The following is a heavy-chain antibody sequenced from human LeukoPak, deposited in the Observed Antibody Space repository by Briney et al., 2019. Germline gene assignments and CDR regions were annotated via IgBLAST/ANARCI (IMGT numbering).Heavy chain of an antibody. CDR1: GGSISSGGYS. J-gene: IGHJ3*02. CDR2: IYHSGST. D-gene: IGHD3-9*01. Sequence: SETLSLTCAASGGSISSGGYSWSWIRQPPGKGLEWIGYIYHSGSTYYNPSLKSRVTISVDRSENQFSLKLSSVTAADTAVYYCARGGGNILTGYGAFDIWGQGTMVTVSS. CDR3: ARGGGNILTGYGAFDI. V-gene: IGHV4-30-2*01.